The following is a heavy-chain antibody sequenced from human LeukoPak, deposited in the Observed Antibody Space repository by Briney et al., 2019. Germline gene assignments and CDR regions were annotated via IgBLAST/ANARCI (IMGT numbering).Heavy chain of an antibody. CDR3: ARERGSGWYAYYYYYMDV. D-gene: IGHD6-19*01. Sequence: ASVKVSCKVSGYTLTELSMHWVRQAPGQGLEWMGWISAYNGNTNYAQKLQGRVTMTTDTSTSTAYMELRSLRSDDTAVYYCARERGSGWYAYYYYYMDVWGKGTTVTVSS. J-gene: IGHJ6*03. V-gene: IGHV1-18*01. CDR1: GYTLTELS. CDR2: ISAYNGNT.